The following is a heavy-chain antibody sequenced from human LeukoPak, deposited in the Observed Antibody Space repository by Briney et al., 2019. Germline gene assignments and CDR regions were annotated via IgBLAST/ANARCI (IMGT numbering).Heavy chain of an antibody. CDR1: RFTFSSYA. CDR2: VSSSGGDT. V-gene: IGHV3-23*01. Sequence: GGSLRLSCAASRFTFSSYAMSWVRQAPGKGLEWVSAVSSSGGDTYYADSVKGRFTISRDNSKNTLSLQMNSLRAVDTAVYYCARYSSAWGTPDNWGQGTPVTVSS. D-gene: IGHD6-19*01. CDR3: ARYSSAWGTPDN. J-gene: IGHJ4*02.